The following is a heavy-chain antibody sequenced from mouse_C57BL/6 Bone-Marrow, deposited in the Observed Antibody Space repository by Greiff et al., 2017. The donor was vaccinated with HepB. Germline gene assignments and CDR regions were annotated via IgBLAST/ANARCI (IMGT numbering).Heavy chain of an antibody. CDR1: GFNIKDYY. CDR3: AEGIYGNYLYYAMDY. Sequence: VQLQQSGAELVKPGASVKLSCTASGFNIKDYYMHWVKQRTEQGLEWIGRIDPEDGETKYAPKFQGKATITAATSSNTAYLQLSSLTAEDTAVYYCAEGIYGNYLYYAMDYWGQGTSVTVSS. V-gene: IGHV14-2*01. CDR2: IDPEDGET. J-gene: IGHJ4*01. D-gene: IGHD2-1*01.